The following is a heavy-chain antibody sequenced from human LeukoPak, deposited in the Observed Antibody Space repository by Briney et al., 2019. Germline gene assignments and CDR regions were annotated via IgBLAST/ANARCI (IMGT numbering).Heavy chain of an antibody. CDR2: ISYDGSNK. Sequence: PGRSLRLSCAASGFTFSSYAMRWVRQAPGKGLEWVAVISYDGSNKYYADSVKGRFTISRDNSKNTLYLQMNSLRAEDTAVYYCARDTSRGAERYFDYWGQGTLVTVSS. CDR3: ARDTSRGAERYFDY. V-gene: IGHV3-30-3*01. D-gene: IGHD3-16*01. J-gene: IGHJ4*02. CDR1: GFTFSSYA.